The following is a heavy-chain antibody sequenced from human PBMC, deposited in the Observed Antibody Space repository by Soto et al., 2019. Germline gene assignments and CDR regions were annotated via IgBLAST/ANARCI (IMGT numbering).Heavy chain of an antibody. CDR3: AHRTYFTSGRPFDY. D-gene: IGHD3-10*01. CDR1: GFSLSTSGVG. Sequence: QITLKESGPTLVKPTQTLTLTCTSSGFSLSTSGVGVDWIRQPPGKALEWLAVIYWDDKTHYSPSLSSRLTVTWATSRNQVVLTMTNMDPVDTATYYCAHRTYFTSGRPFDYWGQGTLVTVSS. CDR2: IYWDDKT. J-gene: IGHJ4*02. V-gene: IGHV2-5*02.